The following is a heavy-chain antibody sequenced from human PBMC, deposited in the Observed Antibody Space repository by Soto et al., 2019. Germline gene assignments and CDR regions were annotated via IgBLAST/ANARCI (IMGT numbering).Heavy chain of an antibody. CDR1: GYSFTDYH. V-gene: IGHV1-2*04. Sequence: ASVKVSCKASGYSFTDYHIHWVRQAPGQGLEWLGRINPKSGGTSTAQKFQGWVTMTTDTPISTASMELTRLISDDTAIYYCARGDSTDCSNGVCSFFYYHDMDVWGHGTTVTV. J-gene: IGHJ6*02. D-gene: IGHD2-8*01. CDR3: ARGDSTDCSNGVCSFFYYHDMDV. CDR2: INPKSGGT.